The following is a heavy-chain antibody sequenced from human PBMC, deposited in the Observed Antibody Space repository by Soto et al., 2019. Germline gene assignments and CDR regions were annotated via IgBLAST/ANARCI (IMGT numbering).Heavy chain of an antibody. CDR1: GFTFSSSA. CDR2: LGGSGGT. D-gene: IGHD1-26*01. J-gene: IGHJ3*02. V-gene: IGHV3-23*01. Sequence: EVQLLESGGGLIQPGESLRLSCAASGFTFSSSAMSWVRQAPGKGLEWVSTLGGSGGTYYADSVKGRFTISRDNSNNAPYLQMHSLRAGDTAVYYCAKGILVKPPGTRAFDIWCKGTRVIVSS. CDR3: AKGILVKPPGTRAFDI.